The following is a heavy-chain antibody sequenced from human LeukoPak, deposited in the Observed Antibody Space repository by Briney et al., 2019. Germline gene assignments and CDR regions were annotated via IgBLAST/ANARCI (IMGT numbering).Heavy chain of an antibody. J-gene: IGHJ4*02. D-gene: IGHD6-13*01. Sequence: GGSLSLSCAASGFTFSNYWMRWVRQAPGKGLEWVANIQEDGSEKYYVDSVKGRFTISRDNGRNSLYLQMNSLRAEDTAVYYCSSGRQLGYWGQGTLVTVSS. CDR1: GFTFSNYW. CDR2: IQEDGSEK. V-gene: IGHV3-7*01. CDR3: SSGRQLGY.